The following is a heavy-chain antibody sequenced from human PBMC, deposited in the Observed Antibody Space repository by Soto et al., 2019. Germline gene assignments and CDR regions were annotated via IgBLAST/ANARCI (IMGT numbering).Heavy chain of an antibody. Sequence: GGSLRLSCGASGFTFSSYWMSWVRQAPGKALECVANIQHDGRETFYVDSVKGRFTISRDNSNNTLYLQMDSLRAEDTAVYYCARGDATAMVDIFDYWGQGTLVTVSS. CDR2: IQHDGRET. D-gene: IGHD5-18*01. J-gene: IGHJ4*02. CDR1: GFTFSSYW. CDR3: ARGDATAMVDIFDY. V-gene: IGHV3-7*01.